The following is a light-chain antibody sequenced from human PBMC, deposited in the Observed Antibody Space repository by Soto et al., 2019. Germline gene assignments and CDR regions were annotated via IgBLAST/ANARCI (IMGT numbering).Light chain of an antibody. CDR1: QSVSNK. V-gene: IGKV3D-15*01. J-gene: IGKJ4*01. Sequence: EIVLTQSPATLSVSPGETVSLSCRASQSVSNKLAWFQQKPGQAPRLLMSATSTRATGIPARFSGSGSGTEFTLTVSILQSEDFALYFCHQYDYWPFTFGGGTKVYMK. CDR3: HQYDYWPFT. CDR2: ATS.